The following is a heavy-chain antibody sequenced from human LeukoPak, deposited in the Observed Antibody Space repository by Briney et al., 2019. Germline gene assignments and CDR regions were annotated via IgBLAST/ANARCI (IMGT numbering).Heavy chain of an antibody. V-gene: IGHV3-48*01. CDR1: GFTFSSYS. Sequence: GGSLRLSCAASGFTFSSYSMNWVRQAPGKGLEWVSYISSRSSTIHYAASVKGRFTISRDNAKNSLYLQMNSLRAEDTAVYYCARDRDGFGELLPYYYYYGMDVWGQGTTVTVSS. CDR3: ARDRDGFGELLPYYYYYGMDV. CDR2: ISSRSSTI. D-gene: IGHD3-10*01. J-gene: IGHJ6*02.